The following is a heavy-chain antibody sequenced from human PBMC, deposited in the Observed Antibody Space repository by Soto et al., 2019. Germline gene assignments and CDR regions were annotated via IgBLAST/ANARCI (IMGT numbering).Heavy chain of an antibody. D-gene: IGHD1-26*01. CDR2: IYYSGST. V-gene: IGHV4-31*03. CDR3: ARGEGATVFSWFDP. CDR1: GGSISSGGYY. Sequence: QVQLQESGPGLVKPSQTLSLTCTVSGGSISSGGYYWSWIRQHPGKGLEWIGYIYYSGSTYYNPSLKSRVTISVDTSKNQFSLKLSSVTAADTAVYFCARGEGATVFSWFDPWGQGTLVTVSS. J-gene: IGHJ5*02.